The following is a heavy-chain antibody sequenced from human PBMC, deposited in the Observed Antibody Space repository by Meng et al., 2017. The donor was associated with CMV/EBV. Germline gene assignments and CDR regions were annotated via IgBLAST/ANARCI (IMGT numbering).Heavy chain of an antibody. D-gene: IGHD3-22*01. CDR1: TFTLSNHD. V-gene: IGHV3-48*03. CDR3: AKDKQYYDSSGWIDY. J-gene: IGHJ4*02. CDR2: INRGDSVI. Sequence: GGSLRLSCSSFTFTLSNHDMNWVRQAPGKGLEWLSHINRGDSVIAYADSVRGRFTISRDIAKNSLYLQMNSLRVEDTALYYCAKDKQYYDSSGWIDYWGQGTLVTVSS.